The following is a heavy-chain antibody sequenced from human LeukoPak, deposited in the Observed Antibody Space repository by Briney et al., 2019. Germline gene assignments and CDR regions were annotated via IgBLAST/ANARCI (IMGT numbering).Heavy chain of an antibody. CDR3: AKDSATVGGPDFGE. CDR1: GFTFSTFA. Sequence: PGGSLRLSCAASGFTFSTFAMSWVRQAPGKGLGWVSGISYGGDYTYYADSVKGRFTISRDNSRNTLSLQMNSLRAEDTAIYYCAKDSATVGGPDFGEWGQGTLVTVSS. CDR2: ISYGGDYT. D-gene: IGHD2/OR15-2a*01. J-gene: IGHJ4*02. V-gene: IGHV3-23*01.